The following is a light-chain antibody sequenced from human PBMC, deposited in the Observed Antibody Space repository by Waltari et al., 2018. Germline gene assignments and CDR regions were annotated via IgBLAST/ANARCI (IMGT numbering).Light chain of an antibody. V-gene: IGKV3-11*01. J-gene: IGKJ1*01. CDR2: DAS. CDR1: QDVHIY. CDR3: QQRNNGRAT. Sequence: DILLTQSPDTLSLSPGQRATLSCKNSQDVHIYIAWYQQKPGQSPRLLISDASNRATDTTGRFSGSGSGTDFSLSISSLEPDDLATYDCQQRNNGRATFGQGTKVEI.